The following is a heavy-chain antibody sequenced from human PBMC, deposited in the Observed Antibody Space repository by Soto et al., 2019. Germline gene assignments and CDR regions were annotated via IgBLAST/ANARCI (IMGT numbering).Heavy chain of an antibody. V-gene: IGHV4-59*11. J-gene: IGHJ4*01. CDR3: ARASPVFGGFDS. Sequence: SETLSLTCTVSGDSIINGHYWRWIRQPPGKGLEWIGYIYYGGSTNYSPSLKSRVTISVDTSKNQFSLNLSSVSAADTAVYYCARASPVFGGFDSWGHGALVTVSS. CDR2: IYYGGST. D-gene: IGHD3-16*01. CDR1: GDSIINGHY.